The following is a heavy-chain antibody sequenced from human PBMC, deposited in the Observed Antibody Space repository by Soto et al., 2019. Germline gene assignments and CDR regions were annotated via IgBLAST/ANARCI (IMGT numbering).Heavy chain of an antibody. D-gene: IGHD1-26*01. CDR2: LVPMFRTA. CDR3: ARGLGGSYFPFDF. CDR1: GGTFSDSA. Sequence: QVHLVQSGAEVKKPGSSVKVSCKTSGGTFSDSAINWLRQTPGQGLEWMGRLVPMFRTANYAPNLQGRVSITADESTSTVFMELSSLTFEDTAVYYCARGLGGSYFPFDFWGQGTLLTVSS. J-gene: IGHJ4*02. V-gene: IGHV1-69*15.